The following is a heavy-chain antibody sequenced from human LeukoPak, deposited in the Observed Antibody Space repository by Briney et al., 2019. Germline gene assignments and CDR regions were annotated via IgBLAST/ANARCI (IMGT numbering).Heavy chain of an antibody. Sequence: PGGSLRLSCAASGFSFSNAWMSWVRQAPGKGLEWVGRIKSKSDGGTTDYAAPVKGRFTISRDDSRNTLYLQMNSLKTEDTAVYYCTIDPDYGSGSRWFDPWGQGTLVTVSS. CDR3: TIDPDYGSGSRWFDP. CDR1: GFSFSNAW. D-gene: IGHD3-10*01. J-gene: IGHJ5*02. V-gene: IGHV3-15*01. CDR2: IKSKSDGGTT.